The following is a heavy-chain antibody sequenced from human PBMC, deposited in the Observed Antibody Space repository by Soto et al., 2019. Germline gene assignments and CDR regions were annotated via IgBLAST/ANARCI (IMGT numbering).Heavy chain of an antibody. D-gene: IGHD3-22*01. CDR3: ARDYYDSSAEKNWFDP. J-gene: IGHJ5*02. CDR2: IIPIFGTA. Sequence: SVKVSCKASGGTFSCYAISWVRQAPGQGLEWMGGIIPIFGTANYAQKFQGRVTITADESTSTAYIELSSLRSEDTAAYYCARDYYDSSAEKNWFDPWGQGTLVTVSS. V-gene: IGHV1-69*13. CDR1: GGTFSCYA.